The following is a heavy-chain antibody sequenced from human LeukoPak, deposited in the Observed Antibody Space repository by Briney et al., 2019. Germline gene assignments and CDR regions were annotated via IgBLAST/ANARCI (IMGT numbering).Heavy chain of an antibody. Sequence: ASVKVSCTASGYTFTSYGISWVRQAPGQGLEWMGWISAYNSNTNYAQKLKGRVTMTTDTSTSTAYMELRSLRSDDTAVYYCAREDSRVRYFDYCGEGDLVTVSS. V-gene: IGHV1-18*01. CDR2: ISAYNSNT. CDR3: AREDSRVRYFDY. CDR1: GYTFTSYG. D-gene: IGHD2-15*01. J-gene: IGHJ4*02.